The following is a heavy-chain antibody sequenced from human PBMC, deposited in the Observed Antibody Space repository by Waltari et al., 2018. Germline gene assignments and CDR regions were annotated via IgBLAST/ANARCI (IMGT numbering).Heavy chain of an antibody. CDR1: GLPFSSSW. CDR2: IKYDGSEE. Sequence: EVQVVESGGGLVQPGESLRLSCAASGLPFSSSWRSWVRQPPGKGLEWVANIKYDGSEEYYVDSVKGRFTISRDNAKNSLYLQMNSLRVEDTAVYYCARDPERGALDYWGQGTLVAVSS. D-gene: IGHD1-26*01. V-gene: IGHV3-7*01. J-gene: IGHJ4*02. CDR3: ARDPERGALDY.